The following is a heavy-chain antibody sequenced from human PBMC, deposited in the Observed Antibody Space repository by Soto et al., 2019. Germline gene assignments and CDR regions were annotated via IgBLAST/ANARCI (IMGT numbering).Heavy chain of an antibody. CDR1: GYTFTSYY. CDR3: ARESEDIVATTRVSGGMDV. CDR2: INPSGGST. D-gene: IGHD5-12*01. Sequence: VQLVQSGAEVKKPGASVKVSCKASGYTFTSYYMHWVRQAPGQGLEWMGIINPSGGSTSYAQKFQGRVTMTRDTSTSTVYMELSSLRSEDTAVYYCARESEDIVATTRVSGGMDVWGQGTTVTVSS. V-gene: IGHV1-46*01. J-gene: IGHJ6*02.